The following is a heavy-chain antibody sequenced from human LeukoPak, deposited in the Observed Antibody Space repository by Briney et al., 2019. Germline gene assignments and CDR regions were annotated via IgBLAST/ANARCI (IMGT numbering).Heavy chain of an antibody. J-gene: IGHJ4*02. CDR1: GGSISSYY. V-gene: IGHV4-59*08. CDR3: ARRPSGYYSGFGYFDY. D-gene: IGHD3-22*01. CDR2: IYYSGST. Sequence: SETLSLTCTVSGGSISSYYWSWIRQPPGKGLEWIGYIYYSGSTNYNPSLKSRVTISVGTSKNQFSLKLSSVTAADTAVYYCARRPSGYYSGFGYFDYWGQGTLVTVSS.